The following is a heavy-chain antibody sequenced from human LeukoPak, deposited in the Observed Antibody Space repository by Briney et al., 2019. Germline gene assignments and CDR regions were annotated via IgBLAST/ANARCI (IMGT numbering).Heavy chain of an antibody. Sequence: PSETLSLTCTVSGASISTSYWTWVRQPPGKTLEWIGYIYYSGSTYYNPSLKSRVTMSVDTSENQFSLKLSSVTAADTAVYYCATTVGSYFDYWSQGTLVTVSS. D-gene: IGHD3-16*01. J-gene: IGHJ4*02. CDR2: IYYSGST. CDR3: ATTVGSYFDY. CDR1: GASISTSY. V-gene: IGHV4-59*12.